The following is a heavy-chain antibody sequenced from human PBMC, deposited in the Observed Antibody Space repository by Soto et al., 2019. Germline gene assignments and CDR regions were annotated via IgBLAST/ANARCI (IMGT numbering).Heavy chain of an antibody. CDR2: IKTNTEGGTT. Sequence: SRIRQAPGKGLEWVGRIKTNTEGGTTDYAAAVKGRFTVSRDDSKNTLYLQMNSLKSEDTAVYNRTTGSVEGFWGKGTSVTGSS. J-gene: IGHJ6*04. V-gene: IGHV3-15*01. D-gene: IGHD2-15*01. CDR3: TTGSVEGF.